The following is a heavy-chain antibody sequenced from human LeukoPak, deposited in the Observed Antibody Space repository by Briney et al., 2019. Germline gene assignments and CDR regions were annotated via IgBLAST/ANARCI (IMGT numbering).Heavy chain of an antibody. Sequence: SETLSLTCAVYGGSFSGYYWSWIRPPPGKGLEWSGEIYHSGSTNYNPSLKSRVTISVDTSKNQFSLKLSSVTAADTAVYYCARATYCSGDSCYSGIFDYWGQGTLVTVSS. D-gene: IGHD2-15*01. J-gene: IGHJ4*02. CDR3: ARATYCSGDSCYSGIFDY. V-gene: IGHV4-34*01. CDR2: IYHSGST. CDR1: GGSFSGYY.